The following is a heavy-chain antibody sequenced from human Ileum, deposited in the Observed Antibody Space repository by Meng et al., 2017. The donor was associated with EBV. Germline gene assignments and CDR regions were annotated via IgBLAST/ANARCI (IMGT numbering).Heavy chain of an antibody. CDR3: GRDQGRELINH. J-gene: IGHJ4*02. Sequence: GPGRVKASVALALSCTGDDDSISRDVWWSWVRQPPGKGLEWIGEVYHRGDSKYNPSLKSRVDISVDKSKNQFYLSLFSVTAADTAVYYCGRDQGRELINHWGQGTLVTVSS. V-gene: IGHV4-4*02. CDR2: VYHRGDS. CDR1: DDSISRDVW. D-gene: IGHD1-7*01.